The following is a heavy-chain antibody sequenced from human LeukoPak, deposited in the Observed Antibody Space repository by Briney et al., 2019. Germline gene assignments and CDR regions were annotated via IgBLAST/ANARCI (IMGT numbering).Heavy chain of an antibody. CDR2: ISSNGGST. CDR1: GFTFSSYA. D-gene: IGHD3-22*01. V-gene: IGHV3-64*01. Sequence: GGSLRLSCAASGFTFSSYAMHWVRQAPGKGLEYVSAISSNGGSTYYANSVKGRFTISRDNSKNTLYLQMGSLRAEDMAVYYCARVAYDSSGYYSWITNYFDYWGQGTLVTVSS. CDR3: ARVAYDSSGYYSWITNYFDY. J-gene: IGHJ4*02.